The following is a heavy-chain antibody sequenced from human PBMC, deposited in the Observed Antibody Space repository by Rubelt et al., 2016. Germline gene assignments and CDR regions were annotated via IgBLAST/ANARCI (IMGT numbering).Heavy chain of an antibody. Sequence: QVQLQQWGAGLLKPSETLSLTCAVYGGSFSGYYWSWIRQPPGKGLEWIGEINHSGSNNYNPSLRRRVPISVDTSKNQFCLKLSSVTAADTAVYYGARVVGYYDSSGYLVDYWGQGTLVTVSS. CDR2: INHSGSN. CDR1: GGSFSGYY. J-gene: IGHJ4*02. V-gene: IGHV4-34*01. CDR3: ARVVGYYDSSGYLVDY. D-gene: IGHD3-22*01.